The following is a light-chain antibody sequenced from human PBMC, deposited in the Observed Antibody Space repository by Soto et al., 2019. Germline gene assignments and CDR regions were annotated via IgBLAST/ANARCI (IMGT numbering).Light chain of an antibody. CDR3: CSYAGSTTVL. J-gene: IGLJ2*01. CDR2: EGS. Sequence: QSALTQPASVSGSPGQSITISCTGTSSDIGTYNLVSWYQHHPGKAPKLIIFEGSKRPSGVSTRFSSSKSDNTASLTISGLQAEDEADYYCCSYAGSTTVLFGGGTQLTVL. CDR1: SSDIGTYNL. V-gene: IGLV2-23*01.